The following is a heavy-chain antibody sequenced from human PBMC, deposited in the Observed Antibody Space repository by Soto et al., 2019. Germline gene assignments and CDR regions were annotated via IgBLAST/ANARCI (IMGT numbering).Heavy chain of an antibody. CDR3: ARGNYYGSESYYNSYYYYGIEV. Sequence: ASVKVSCKASGYTFTSYAMHWVRQAPGQRLEWMGWINAGNGNTKYSQKFQGRVTITRDTSASTAYMGLSSLRSEDTAVYYCARGNYYGSESYYNSYYYYGIEVWGEGATVTVSS. D-gene: IGHD3-10*01. J-gene: IGHJ6*04. V-gene: IGHV1-3*01. CDR2: INAGNGNT. CDR1: GYTFTSYA.